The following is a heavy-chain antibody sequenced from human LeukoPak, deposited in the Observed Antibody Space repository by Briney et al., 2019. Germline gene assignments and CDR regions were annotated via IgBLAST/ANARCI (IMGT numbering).Heavy chain of an antibody. CDR2: ISDSGDT. CDR1: GVAISSYY. D-gene: IGHD3-22*01. J-gene: IGHJ3*02. CDR3: ARYSYYDTSVYFNDTFDM. V-gene: IGHV4-59*01. Sequence: SETLSLTCTVSGVAISSYYWSWLRQPPGQGLEWIGHISDSGDTNYNPFLKSRVTISVDTSKKQFSLKLSSVTTADTAVYYCARYSYYDTSVYFNDTFDMWGQGTLVTVSS.